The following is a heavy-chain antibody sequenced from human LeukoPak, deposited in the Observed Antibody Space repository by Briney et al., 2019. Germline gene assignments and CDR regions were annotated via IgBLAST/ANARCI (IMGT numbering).Heavy chain of an antibody. J-gene: IGHJ4*02. Sequence: PGGSLRLSCAASGFTFDDYAMHWVRQAPGKGLEWVSVISWNSGSIGYADSVKGRFTISRDNAKNSLYLQMNSLRAEDTALYYCAKDLTAVAGRYFDYWGQGTLVTVSS. CDR2: ISWNSGSI. D-gene: IGHD6-19*01. V-gene: IGHV3-9*01. CDR1: GFTFDDYA. CDR3: AKDLTAVAGRYFDY.